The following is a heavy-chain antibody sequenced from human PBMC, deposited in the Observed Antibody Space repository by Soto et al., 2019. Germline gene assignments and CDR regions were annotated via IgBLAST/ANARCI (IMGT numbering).Heavy chain of an antibody. J-gene: IGHJ5*02. D-gene: IGHD2-15*01. CDR3: ARGYCSGGSCYNWFDP. CDR2: IIPILGIA. V-gene: IGHV1-69*10. CDR1: GGTFSSYA. Sequence: ASVKVSCKASGGTFSSYAISWVRQAPGQGLEWMGGIIPILGIANYAQKFQGRVTITADKSTSTAYMELSSLRSEDTAVYYCARGYCSGGSCYNWFDPWGQGTLVTGSS.